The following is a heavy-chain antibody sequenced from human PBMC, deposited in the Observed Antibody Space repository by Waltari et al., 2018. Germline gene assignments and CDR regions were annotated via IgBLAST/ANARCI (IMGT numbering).Heavy chain of an antibody. CDR2: IYHSGAT. D-gene: IGHD3-3*01. J-gene: IGHJ3*02. Sequence: QVQLQESGPGLVKPSETLSLTCAVSGYSISSGYYWGWIRQPPGQGLEWIGSIYHSGATYYTPSLKSRVTISVDTSKNQFSLKLSSVTAADTAVYYCARALGPQFWHAFDIWGQGTMVTVSS. V-gene: IGHV4-38-2*01. CDR1: GYSISSGYY. CDR3: ARALGPQFWHAFDI.